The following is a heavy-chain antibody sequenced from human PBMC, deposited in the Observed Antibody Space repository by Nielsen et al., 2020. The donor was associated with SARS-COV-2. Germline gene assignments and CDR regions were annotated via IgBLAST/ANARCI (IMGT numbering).Heavy chain of an antibody. V-gene: IGHV3-23*01. D-gene: IGHD3-10*01. Sequence: GESLKISCAASGFTFTKYAISWVRQAPGMGLEWVTGISASGGSTYYADSVKGRFPISRDNSKNTVDLQMNSLRAEDTAVYYCANIPSSLLWFGEILSDNWGQGTLVTVSS. CDR2: ISASGGST. CDR3: ANIPSSLLWFGEILSDN. CDR1: GFTFTKYA. J-gene: IGHJ4*02.